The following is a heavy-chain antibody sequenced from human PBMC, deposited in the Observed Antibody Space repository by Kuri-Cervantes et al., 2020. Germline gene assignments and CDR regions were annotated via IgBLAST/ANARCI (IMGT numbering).Heavy chain of an antibody. Sequence: ESLKISCAASGFTFSDYYMSWIRQPPGKGLGWIGSIYYSGSTYYNPSLKSRVTISVDKSKNQFSLKLSSVTAADTAVYYCARSFGANHYYGMDVWGQGTTVTVSS. CDR1: GFTFSDYY. V-gene: IGHV4-38-2*01. CDR3: ARSFGANHYYGMDV. J-gene: IGHJ6*02. D-gene: IGHD3-10*01. CDR2: IYYSGST.